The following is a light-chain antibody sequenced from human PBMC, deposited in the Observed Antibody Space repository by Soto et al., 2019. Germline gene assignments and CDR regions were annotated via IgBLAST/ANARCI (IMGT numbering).Light chain of an antibody. CDR1: QGISSY. Sequence: AIRMTQSPSSLSSSTGDRVTLTCRASQGISSYLAWYQQKPGKAPKLLIYAASTLQSGVPSRFSGGGSGTDFTLTISCLQSEDFATYYCQQYYSYPLTFGGGTKVEIK. CDR3: QQYYSYPLT. J-gene: IGKJ4*01. CDR2: AAS. V-gene: IGKV1-8*01.